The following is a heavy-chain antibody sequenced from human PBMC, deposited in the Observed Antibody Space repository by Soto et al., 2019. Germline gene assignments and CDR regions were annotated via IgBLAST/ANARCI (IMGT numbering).Heavy chain of an antibody. CDR3: ARGYSSSWTYNWFDP. D-gene: IGHD6-13*01. CDR1: GFTFSDYY. CDR2: ISSSGGTK. Sequence: GGSLRLSCAASGFTFSDYYMTWIRQAPGKGLEWVSYISSSGGTKYHADSVKGRFTISRDNVKNSLYLQMNSLRVEDTAVYYCARGYSSSWTYNWFDPWGQGTLVTVSS. J-gene: IGHJ5*02. V-gene: IGHV3-11*01.